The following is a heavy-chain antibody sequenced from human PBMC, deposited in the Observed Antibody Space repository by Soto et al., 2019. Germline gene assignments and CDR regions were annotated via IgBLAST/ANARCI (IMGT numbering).Heavy chain of an antibody. CDR2: ISGSGGST. D-gene: IGHD5-18*01. Sequence: GGSLRLSCAASGFTFSSYAMSWVRQAPGKGLEWVSAISGSGGSTYYADSVKGRFTISRDNSKNTLYLQMNSLRAEDTAVYYCAKGRGYSYGLYYYYYMDVWGKGTTVTVSS. CDR3: AKGRGYSYGLYYYYYMDV. CDR1: GFTFSSYA. V-gene: IGHV3-23*01. J-gene: IGHJ6*03.